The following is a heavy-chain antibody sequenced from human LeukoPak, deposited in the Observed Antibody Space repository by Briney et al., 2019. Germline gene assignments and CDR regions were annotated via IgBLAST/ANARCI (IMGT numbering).Heavy chain of an antibody. CDR3: AASYDGKTAPYDL. CDR2: LCTSGRT. J-gene: IGHJ5*02. CDR1: NDSLCSNC. D-gene: IGHD4-23*01. V-gene: IGHV4-4*09. Sequence: PSETLSFTCTVSNDSLCSNCCSWVRQRPGKGLEWIGLLCTSGRTEYNTYPKSRVTMSADTSKDQLSMELRFLTAADTAVYYCAASYDGKTAPYDLWGHGTLVTVSS.